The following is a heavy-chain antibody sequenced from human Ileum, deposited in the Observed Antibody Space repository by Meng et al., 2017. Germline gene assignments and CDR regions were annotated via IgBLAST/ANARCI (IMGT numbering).Heavy chain of an antibody. CDR2: ISRDAGTT. V-gene: IGHV3-23*04. J-gene: IGHJ4*02. D-gene: IGHD2/OR15-2a*01. CDR3: ARLLLLGIIDY. Sequence: EVQLVEPGGGLVQPGWSLRLSCAAYGFTFTTDAMSWVRQVLGKGLEWLSTISRDAGTTYYADSVKGRFTISRDNSDNTLYLQMSSLTAADTALYYCARLLLLGIIDYWGQGTLVTVSS. CDR1: GFTFTTDA.